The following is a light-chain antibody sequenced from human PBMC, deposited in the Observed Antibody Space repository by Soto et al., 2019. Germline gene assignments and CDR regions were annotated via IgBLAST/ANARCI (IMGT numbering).Light chain of an antibody. CDR1: QSISSY. Sequence: DIQMTQSPSSLSASVGDRVTITCRASQSISSYLNWYQQKPGKVPELLIYAASSLQSGVPSRFSGSGSGTDFTLTITRLEPEDSAIYYCQQYGRSPHSFGRGTHLEIK. V-gene: IGKV1-39*01. CDR3: QQYGRSPHS. CDR2: AAS. J-gene: IGKJ2*03.